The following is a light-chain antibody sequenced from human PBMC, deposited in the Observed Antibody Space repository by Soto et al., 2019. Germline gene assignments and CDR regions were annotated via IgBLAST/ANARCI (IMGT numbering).Light chain of an antibody. Sequence: NRSLSDRKSVAHANSASQSDTTRLAWYQHKPGQAPTLLMSGASNRASGVPVRFSGSGSGTDFHLSRTRLEPEDLALYYCQQYAKLPVTFGQGTRLEIK. J-gene: IGKJ5*01. CDR2: GAS. CDR3: QQYAKLPVT. CDR1: QSDTTR. V-gene: IGKV3-20*01.